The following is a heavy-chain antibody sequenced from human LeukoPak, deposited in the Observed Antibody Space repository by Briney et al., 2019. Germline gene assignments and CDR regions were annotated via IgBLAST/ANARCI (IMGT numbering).Heavy chain of an antibody. Sequence: GGSLTHSCAASGFTFSSYGMHWVRQAPGKGLEWVAVIWYDGSNKYYADSVKGRFTISRDNSKNTLYLQMNSLSAEDTAVYYCARDSYASGSCSLDYWGQGSLFCVSS. D-gene: IGHD3-10*01. V-gene: IGHV3-33*01. J-gene: IGHJ4*02. CDR3: ARDSYASGSCSLDY. CDR1: GFTFSSYG. CDR2: IWYDGSNK.